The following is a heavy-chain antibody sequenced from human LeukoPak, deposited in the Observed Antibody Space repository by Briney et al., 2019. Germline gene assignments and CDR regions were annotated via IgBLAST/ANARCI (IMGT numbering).Heavy chain of an antibody. J-gene: IGHJ4*02. CDR3: AKDRGIAVAGTNFDY. V-gene: IGHV3-30*02. CDR2: IRYDGSNK. D-gene: IGHD6-19*01. Sequence: EGSLRLSCAASGFTFSSYGMHWVRQAPGKGLEWVAFIRYDGSNKYYADSVKGRFTISRDNSKNTLYLQMNSLRAEDTAVYYCAKDRGIAVAGTNFDYWGQGTLVTVSS. CDR1: GFTFSSYG.